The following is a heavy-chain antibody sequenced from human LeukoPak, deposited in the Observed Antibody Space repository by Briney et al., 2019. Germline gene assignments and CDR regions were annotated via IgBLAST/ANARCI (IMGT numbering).Heavy chain of an antibody. Sequence: QAGGSLRLSCAASGFTFSNYVMIWVRQAPGKGLEWVSGITASGDSTYYGDSVKGRFTMSRDNSKNTVYLQMNSLRSDDTAVYYCASTTVVPFYFDYWGQGTLVTVSS. J-gene: IGHJ4*02. CDR2: ITASGDST. V-gene: IGHV3-23*01. CDR3: ASTTVVPFYFDY. CDR1: GFTFSNYV. D-gene: IGHD4-23*01.